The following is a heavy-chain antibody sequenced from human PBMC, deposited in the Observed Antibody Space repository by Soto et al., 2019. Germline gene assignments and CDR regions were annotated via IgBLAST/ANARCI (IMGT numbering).Heavy chain of an antibody. V-gene: IGHV1-69*13. CDR3: ARERAEAAAGTWGYYYYYYGMDV. D-gene: IGHD6-13*01. Sequence: ASVKVSCKASGGTFSSYAISWVRQAPGQGLEWMGGIIPIFGTANYAQKFQGRVTITADESTSTAYMELSSLRSEDTAVYYCARERAEAAAGTWGYYYYYYGMDVWGQGTTVTVSS. CDR1: GGTFSSYA. J-gene: IGHJ6*02. CDR2: IIPIFGTA.